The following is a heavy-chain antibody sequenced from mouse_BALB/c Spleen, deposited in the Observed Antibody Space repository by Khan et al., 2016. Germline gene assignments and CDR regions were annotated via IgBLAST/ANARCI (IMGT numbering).Heavy chain of an antibody. CDR1: GYTFTNYG. CDR2: MNTYTGEP. Sequence: QIQLVQSGPELKKPGETVKISCKASGYTFTNYGMNWVKQAPGKGLKWMGWMNTYTGEPTYADDFKGRFAFSLNTYARTAYLQINNLKNEDTATYYCARDYDYDGDLYVDVWGAGTTVTVSS. D-gene: IGHD2-4*01. J-gene: IGHJ1*01. V-gene: IGHV9-3-1*01. CDR3: ARDYDYDGDLYVDV.